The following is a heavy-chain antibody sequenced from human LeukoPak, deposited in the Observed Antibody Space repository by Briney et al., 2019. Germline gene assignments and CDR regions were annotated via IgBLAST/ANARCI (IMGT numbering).Heavy chain of an antibody. CDR2: INTSGGST. Sequence: ASVKVSCKASGYTFTSYYMHWVRQAPGQGLEWMGIINTSGGSTTYAQKFQGRVSMTRNTSTSTVYLEVSSLRSEDTAVYYCARSQGGNTLWFDPWGQGTLVTVSS. J-gene: IGHJ5*02. V-gene: IGHV1-46*01. CDR3: ARSQGGNTLWFDP. CDR1: GYTFTSYY. D-gene: IGHD4-23*01.